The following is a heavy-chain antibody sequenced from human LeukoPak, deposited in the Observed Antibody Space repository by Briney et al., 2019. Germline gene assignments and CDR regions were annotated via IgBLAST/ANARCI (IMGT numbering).Heavy chain of an antibody. CDR2: INHSGST. CDR3: ARGIVGATPESGY. CDR1: GGSFSGYY. D-gene: IGHD1-26*01. J-gene: IGHJ4*02. V-gene: IGHV4-34*01. Sequence: SETLSLTCAVYGGSFSGYYWSWIRQPPGKGLEWIGEINHSGSTNYNPSLKSRVTISVDTSKNQFSLKLSSVTAADTAVYYCARGIVGATPESGYWGQGTLVTVSS.